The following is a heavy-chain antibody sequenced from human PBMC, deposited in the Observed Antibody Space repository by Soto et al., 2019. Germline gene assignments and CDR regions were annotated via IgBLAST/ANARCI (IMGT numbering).Heavy chain of an antibody. CDR2: ITPQSGEI. J-gene: IGHJ4*02. CDR3: ARAPMLGPTGDLDY. V-gene: IGHV1-2*02. Sequence: QVHLEQSGAEVKRPGDSVKVSCKASGYTFTDYHIHWVRQAPGQGLEWVGRITPQSGEIYSSPKFRGRVTVARATSISTAYMELTTLRFDDTAVYYCARAPMLGPTGDLDYWGQGTLATVSS. D-gene: IGHD1-26*01. CDR1: GYTFTDYH.